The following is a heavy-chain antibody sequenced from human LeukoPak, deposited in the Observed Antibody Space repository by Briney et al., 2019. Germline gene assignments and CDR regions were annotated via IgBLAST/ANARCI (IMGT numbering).Heavy chain of an antibody. V-gene: IGHV4-31*03. Sequence: SETLSLTCTVSGGSISSGGYYWSWIRQHPGKGLEWIGYIYYSGSTYYNPSLKSRVTISVDTSKNQFSLKLSPVTAADTAVYYCARGTPIFVDYWGQGTLVTVSS. D-gene: IGHD2-15*01. CDR2: IYYSGST. CDR1: GGSISSGGYY. CDR3: ARGTPIFVDY. J-gene: IGHJ4*02.